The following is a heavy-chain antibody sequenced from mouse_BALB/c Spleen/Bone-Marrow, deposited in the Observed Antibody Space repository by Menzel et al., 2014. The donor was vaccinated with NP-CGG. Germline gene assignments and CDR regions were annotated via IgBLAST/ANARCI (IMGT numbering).Heavy chain of an antibody. V-gene: IGHV7-3*02. CDR2: IRNKANGYTT. D-gene: IGHD1-1*01. J-gene: IGHJ2*01. Sequence: EVQLVESGGGLVQPGGSLRLSCATSGFTFTDYYMSWVRQPPGKALEWLGFIRNKANGYTTEYSTSVKGRFTISRDNSQGILYLQMNTLRAEDSATYYCTRGVVATDYWGQGTTLTVSS. CDR1: GFTFTDYY. CDR3: TRGVVATDY.